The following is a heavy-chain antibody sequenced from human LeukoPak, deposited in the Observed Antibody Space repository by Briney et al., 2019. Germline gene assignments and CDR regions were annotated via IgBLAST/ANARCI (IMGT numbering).Heavy chain of an antibody. V-gene: IGHV3-23*01. CDR3: AKDIGAACFDY. CDR1: GFTFSTYA. J-gene: IGHJ4*02. D-gene: IGHD6-13*01. CDR2: ISGSGGST. Sequence: GGSLRLSCAASGFTFSTYAMSWVRQAPGKGLEWVSSISGSGGSTNYADSVKGRFTISRDNSKNTLYLQMNSLRAEDTAVYYCAKDIGAACFDYWGQGTLVTVSS.